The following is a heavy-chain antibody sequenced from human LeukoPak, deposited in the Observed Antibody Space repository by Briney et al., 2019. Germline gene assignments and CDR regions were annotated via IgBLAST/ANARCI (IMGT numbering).Heavy chain of an antibody. CDR2: IYYSGST. V-gene: IGHV4-30-4*08. Sequence: SETLSLTCTVSGGSINSGDYYWSWIRQPPGKGLEWIGYIYYSGSTYYNPSLKSRLTISVDTSKNQFSLKLSSVTAADMAVYYCAREDSSSWFSDYWGQGTLVTVSS. CDR3: AREDSSSWFSDY. CDR1: GGSINSGDYY. D-gene: IGHD6-13*01. J-gene: IGHJ4*02.